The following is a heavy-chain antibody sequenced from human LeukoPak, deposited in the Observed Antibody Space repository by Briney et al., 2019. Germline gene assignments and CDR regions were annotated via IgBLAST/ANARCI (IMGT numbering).Heavy chain of an antibody. D-gene: IGHD6-19*01. Sequence: SETLSLTCTVSGGSISSYYWSWIRQPPGKGLEWIGYIDYSGSTNYNPSLKSRVTISVDTSKNQFSLKVSSVTAADTAVYYCARGGSGWYKGWFDPWGQGTLVTVSS. CDR1: GGSISSYY. V-gene: IGHV4-59*01. CDR2: IDYSGST. J-gene: IGHJ5*02. CDR3: ARGGSGWYKGWFDP.